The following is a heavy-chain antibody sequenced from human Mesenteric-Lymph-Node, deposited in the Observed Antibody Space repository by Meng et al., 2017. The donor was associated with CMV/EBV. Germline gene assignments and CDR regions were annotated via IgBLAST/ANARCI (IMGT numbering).Heavy chain of an antibody. D-gene: IGHD6-19*01. CDR3: ARPFPSWQSPRLDPFGA. CDR2: VHYTGST. Sequence: LHMRDSGPGQAKSSVTLPPPCTGPGDSISSFDYWGWIRQPPGRGLEWIGSVHYTGSTYYSPSLKSRVTVSVDTSKNQFSLRLTSVTAADTAVYYCARPFPSWQSPRLDPFGAWGQGTLVTVSS. V-gene: IGHV4-39*01. J-gene: IGHJ5*02. CDR1: GDSISSFDY.